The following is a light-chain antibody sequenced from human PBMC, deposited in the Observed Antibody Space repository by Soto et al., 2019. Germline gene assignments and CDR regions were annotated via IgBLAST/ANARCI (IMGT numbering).Light chain of an antibody. V-gene: IGLV2-14*03. CDR3: SSYTSSNPRV. Sequence: QSALTQPASVSGSPGQSITISCTGTSSDIGGYNFVSWYQQHPGKAPKLIIYVVTDRPSGVSNRFSGSKSGNTASLTISGIQAEDEAYYYCSSYTSSNPRVFGTGTTLNVL. CDR1: SSDIGGYNF. J-gene: IGLJ1*01. CDR2: VVT.